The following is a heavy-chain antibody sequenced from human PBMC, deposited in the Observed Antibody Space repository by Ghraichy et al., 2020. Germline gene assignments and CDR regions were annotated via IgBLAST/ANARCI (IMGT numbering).Heavy chain of an antibody. J-gene: IGHJ4*02. V-gene: IGHV6-1*01. Sequence: SLRLSLTCAISGDSVSSNTAAWSWIRQSPSRGLEWLGRTYYRSKCYYDYALSVKSRIIIAADTSKNQFSLQLKSVTPEDTAIYYCARDPSVFYYFDHWGQGALVTVSS. CDR3: ARDPSVFYYFDH. CDR2: TYYRSKCYY. CDR1: GDSVSSNTAA.